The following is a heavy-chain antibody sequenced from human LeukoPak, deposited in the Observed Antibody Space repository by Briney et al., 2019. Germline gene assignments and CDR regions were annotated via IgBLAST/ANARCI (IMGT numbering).Heavy chain of an antibody. CDR1: GFTFSNYN. J-gene: IGHJ4*02. D-gene: IGHD6-13*01. V-gene: IGHV3-48*01. CDR2: ISDTSSTI. CDR3: AKDPHPYSSSWPIIYYFDY. Sequence: GGSLRLSCAVSGFTFSNYNMNWVRQAPGKGLEWISYISDTSSTIYYADSVKGRFTISRDNAKNSLYLQMNSLRAEDTAVYYCAKDPHPYSSSWPIIYYFDYWGQGTLVTVSS.